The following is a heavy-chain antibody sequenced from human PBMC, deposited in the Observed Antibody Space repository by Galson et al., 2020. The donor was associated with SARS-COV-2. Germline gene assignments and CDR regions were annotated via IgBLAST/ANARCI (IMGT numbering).Heavy chain of an antibody. J-gene: IGHJ2*01. V-gene: IGHV4-34*01. CDR1: GGSFSGYY. CDR2: INHSGST. Sequence: SETLSLTCAVYGGSFSGYYWSWIRQPPGKGLEWIGEINHSGSTNYNPSLKSRVTISVDTSKNQFSLKLSSVTAADTAVYYCARYYGDYVDWYFDLWGRGTLVTVSS. CDR3: ARYYGDYVDWYFDL. D-gene: IGHD4-17*01.